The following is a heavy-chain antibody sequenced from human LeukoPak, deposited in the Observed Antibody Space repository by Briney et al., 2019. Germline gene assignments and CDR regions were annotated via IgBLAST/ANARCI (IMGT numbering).Heavy chain of an antibody. Sequence: PGGSLRLSCAASGFTFRTYSMDWVRQAPGKGLEWVSSISGSSSYIYYADSLKARFTISRDNAKNSLYLQMNSLRADDTAIYYCAKDPNAYQLVWGESHVRFFDYWGQGTLVTVSS. CDR3: AKDPNAYQLVWGESHVRFFDY. J-gene: IGHJ4*02. V-gene: IGHV3-21*01. D-gene: IGHD3-16*01. CDR1: GFTFRTYS. CDR2: ISGSSSYI.